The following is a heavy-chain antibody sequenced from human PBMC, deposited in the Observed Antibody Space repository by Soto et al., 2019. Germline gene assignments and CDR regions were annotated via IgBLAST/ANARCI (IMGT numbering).Heavy chain of an antibody. D-gene: IGHD3-16*01. CDR2: IGTAGDT. CDR1: GFTFSSYD. CDR3: KRGADGFDY. V-gene: IGHV3-13*01. J-gene: IGHJ4*02. Sequence: GGSLRLSCAASGFTFSSYDFHWVRQATGKGLEWVSGIGTAGDTYYAGSVKGRFIMSRENGKNSLYLQMNSLRAGDTAVYYCKRGADGFDYWGQGT.